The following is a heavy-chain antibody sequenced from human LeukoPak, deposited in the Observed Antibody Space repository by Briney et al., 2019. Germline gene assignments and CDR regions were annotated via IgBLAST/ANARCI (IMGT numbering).Heavy chain of an antibody. J-gene: IGHJ1*01. CDR1: GFTFSSYA. V-gene: IGHV3-23*01. D-gene: IGHD3-22*01. CDR3: ADAITMIVGDEGPEYFQH. Sequence: GGSLRLSCAASGFTFSSYAMSWVRQAPGKGLEWVSAISGSGGSTYYADSVKGRFTISRDNSKNTLYLQMNSLRAEGTAVYYCADAITMIVGDEGPEYFQHWGQGTLVTVSS. CDR2: ISGSGGST.